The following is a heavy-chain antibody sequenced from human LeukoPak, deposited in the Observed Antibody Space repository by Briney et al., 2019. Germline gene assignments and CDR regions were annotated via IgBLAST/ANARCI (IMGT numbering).Heavy chain of an antibody. CDR3: ARAGRVSGWYNWFDP. CDR1: GYTFTSYD. D-gene: IGHD6-19*01. Sequence: ASVKVSCKASGYTFTSYDINWVRQATGQGLEWMGWMNPNSGNTGHAQKFQGRVTMTRNTSISTAYMELSSLRSEDTVVYYCARAGRVSGWYNWFDPWGQGTLVTVSS. CDR2: MNPNSGNT. V-gene: IGHV1-8*01. J-gene: IGHJ5*02.